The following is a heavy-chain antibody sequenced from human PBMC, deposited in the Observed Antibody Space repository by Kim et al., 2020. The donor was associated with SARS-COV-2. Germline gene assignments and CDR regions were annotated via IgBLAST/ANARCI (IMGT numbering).Heavy chain of an antibody. J-gene: IGHJ3*02. Sequence: SETLSLTCAVYGGSFSGYYWSWIRQPPGKGLEWIGEINHSGSTNYNPSLKSRVTISVDTSKNQFSLKLSSVTAADTAVYYCARYRVVRGVYPNDAFDIWGQGTMVTVSS. CDR1: GGSFSGYY. V-gene: IGHV4-34*01. D-gene: IGHD3-10*01. CDR3: ARYRVVRGVYPNDAFDI. CDR2: INHSGST.